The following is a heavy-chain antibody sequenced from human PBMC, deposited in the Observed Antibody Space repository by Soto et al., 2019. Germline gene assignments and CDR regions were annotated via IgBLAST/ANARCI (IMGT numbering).Heavy chain of an antibody. V-gene: IGHV1-69*13. Sequence: ASVKVSCKAFGGSFSDYAISWVRQAPGQGLEWMGGIIPIFGTPNYAQKFQDRVTFTAHESTNTAYMELSRLTSEDTAVYYCARDRAPRGWSYLDLWGQGTQVTVS. J-gene: IGHJ4*02. CDR3: ARDRAPRGWSYLDL. D-gene: IGHD2-15*01. CDR1: GGSFSDYA. CDR2: IIPIFGTP.